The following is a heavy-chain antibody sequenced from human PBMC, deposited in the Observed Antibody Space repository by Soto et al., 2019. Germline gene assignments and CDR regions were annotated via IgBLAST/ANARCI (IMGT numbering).Heavy chain of an antibody. CDR3: ASGHSTCCSGGSCDAFDI. V-gene: IGHV4-34*01. J-gene: IGHJ3*02. CDR2: INHSGST. D-gene: IGHD2-15*01. CDR1: GGSFSGYY. Sequence: QVQLQQWGAGLLKPSETLSLTCAVYGGSFSGYYWSWIRQPPGKGLEWIGEINHSGSTNYNPSPKNRGTTSVDRSKIQFALKLSSVTAADTAVYYCASGHSTCCSGGSCDAFDIWGQGTMVTVSS.